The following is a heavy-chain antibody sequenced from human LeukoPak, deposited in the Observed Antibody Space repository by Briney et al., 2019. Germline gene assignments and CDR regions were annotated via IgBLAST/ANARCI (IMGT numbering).Heavy chain of an antibody. CDR2: IYYSGST. CDR3: ARLSSGWSR. Sequence: SQTLSLTCTVSGGSISSSSYYWGWIRQPPGKGLEWIGSIYYSGSTYYNPSLKSRVTISVDTSKNQFSLKLSSVTAADTAVYYCARLSSGWSRWGQGTLVTVSS. D-gene: IGHD6-19*01. J-gene: IGHJ4*02. CDR1: GGSISSSSYY. V-gene: IGHV4-39*01.